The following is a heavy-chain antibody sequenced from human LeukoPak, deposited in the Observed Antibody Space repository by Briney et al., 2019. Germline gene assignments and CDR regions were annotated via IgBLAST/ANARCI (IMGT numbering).Heavy chain of an antibody. D-gene: IGHD1-1*01. J-gene: IGHJ4*02. CDR3: ARDFQDWTFDY. Sequence: PSETLSLTCTVSGGSISSSGYYWGWIRQLPGKGLEWIGSFYYSGRTYCNPSLKSRVTISVDTSKNQFSLRLNSVTAADTAVYYCARDFQDWTFDYWGLGTLVTVSS. CDR2: FYYSGRT. V-gene: IGHV4-39*07. CDR1: GGSISSSGYY.